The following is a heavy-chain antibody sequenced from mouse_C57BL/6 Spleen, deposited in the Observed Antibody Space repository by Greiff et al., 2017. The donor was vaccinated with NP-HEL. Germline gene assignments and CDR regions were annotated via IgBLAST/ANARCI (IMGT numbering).Heavy chain of an antibody. V-gene: IGHV1-64*01. CDR3: ARGTVVAPYYFDY. CDR1: GYTFTSYW. Sequence: QVHVKQPGAELVKPGASVKLSCKASGYTFTSYWMHWVKQRPGQGLEWIGMIHPNSGSTNYNEKFKSKATLTVDKSSSTAYMQLSSLTSEDSAVYYCARGTVVAPYYFDYWGQGTTLTVSS. J-gene: IGHJ2*01. D-gene: IGHD1-1*01. CDR2: IHPNSGST.